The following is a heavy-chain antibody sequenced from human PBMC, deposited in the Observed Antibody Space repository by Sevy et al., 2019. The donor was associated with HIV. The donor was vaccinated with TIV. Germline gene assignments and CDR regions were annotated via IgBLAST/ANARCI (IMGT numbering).Heavy chain of an antibody. CDR3: ARGNSGSFDY. CDR1: GFSFSNYW. D-gene: IGHD3-22*01. V-gene: IGHV3-7*04. CDR2: IKQDESEK. Sequence: GGSLRLSCAASGFSFSNYWMLWVRQAPGKGLEWVANIKQDESEKYYVASVKGRFTISRDNAKNSLYLQMNSLRPEDTAVYYCARGNSGSFDYWGQGTLVTVSS. J-gene: IGHJ4*02.